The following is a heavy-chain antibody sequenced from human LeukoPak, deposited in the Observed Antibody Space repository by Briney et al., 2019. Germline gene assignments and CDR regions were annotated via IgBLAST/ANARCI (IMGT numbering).Heavy chain of an antibody. CDR3: ARHHPKPFTMVQGAPDY. CDR1: GGSISSSSYY. V-gene: IGHV4-39*01. D-gene: IGHD3-10*01. Sequence: PSETLSLTCTVSGGSISSSSYYWGWIRQPPGKRLEWIGSIYYSGSTYYNPSLKSRVTISVDTSKNQFSLKLSSVTAADTAVYYCARHHPKPFTMVQGAPDYWGQGTLVTASS. CDR2: IYYSGST. J-gene: IGHJ4*02.